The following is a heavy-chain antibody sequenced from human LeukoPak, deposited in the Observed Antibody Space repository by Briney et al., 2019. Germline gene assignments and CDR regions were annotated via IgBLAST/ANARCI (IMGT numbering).Heavy chain of an antibody. CDR2: ISRSSGSSSYI. D-gene: IGHD3-10*01. CDR3: AREFAD. Sequence: GGSLRLSCSASGFIFSNYITNWVRQAPGKGLEWVSSISRSSGSSSYIYYADSVKGRFTISRDNAKNSVYLQMNSLRPEDTAVYYCAREFADWGQGTLVTVSS. V-gene: IGHV3-21*01. CDR1: GFIFSNYI. J-gene: IGHJ4*02.